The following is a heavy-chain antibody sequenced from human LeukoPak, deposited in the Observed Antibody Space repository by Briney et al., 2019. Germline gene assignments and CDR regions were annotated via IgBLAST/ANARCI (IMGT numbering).Heavy chain of an antibody. CDR1: GYTFTSYG. D-gene: IGHD6-19*01. Sequence: ASVKVSCKASGYTFTSYGISWVRQAPGQGLEWMGWINTYNGNTNYAQKLQGRVTMTTDTSTSTAYMELRSLRSDDTAVYYCARNSHGYSSGWLQFNFDYWGQGTLVTVSS. V-gene: IGHV1-18*01. CDR2: INTYNGNT. J-gene: IGHJ4*02. CDR3: ARNSHGYSSGWLQFNFDY.